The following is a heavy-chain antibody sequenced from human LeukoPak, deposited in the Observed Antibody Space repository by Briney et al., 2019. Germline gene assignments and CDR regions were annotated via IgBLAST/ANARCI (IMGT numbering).Heavy chain of an antibody. CDR2: ISNTGSHT. D-gene: IGHD3-9*01. CDR3: ARDRERYFDWLSNEGGGSFDY. V-gene: IGHV3-21*04. J-gene: IGHJ4*02. Sequence: GGSLRLSCAASGFTFSSYNMNWVRQAPGKGLEWVSFISNTGSHTYYTDSLKGRFTISRDNAKNSMYLQMNSLRSEDTAVYYCARDRERYFDWLSNEGGGSFDYWGQGTLVTVSS. CDR1: GFTFSSYN.